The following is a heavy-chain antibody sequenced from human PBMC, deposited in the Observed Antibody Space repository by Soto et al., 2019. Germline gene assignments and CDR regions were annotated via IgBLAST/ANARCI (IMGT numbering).Heavy chain of an antibody. CDR3: ASRDPGTSVDY. V-gene: IGHV4-4*02. Sequence: QVQLQESGTGLVKPSGTLSLTCAVSGGSFTSNNWWTWVRQPPGQGLEWIGEIYRTGSTKYNPSLKCRVTISLDKSENQFSLKVTSLTAADTAVYYCASRDPGTSVDYWGQGTLVTVSS. J-gene: IGHJ4*02. CDR2: IYRTGST. CDR1: GGSFTSNNW. D-gene: IGHD1-7*01.